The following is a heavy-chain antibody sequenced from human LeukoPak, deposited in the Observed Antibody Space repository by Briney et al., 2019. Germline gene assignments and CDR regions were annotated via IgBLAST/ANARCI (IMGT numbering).Heavy chain of an antibody. D-gene: IGHD5-18*01. Sequence: PGGSLRLSCAASGFTFSNYWMSWVRQAPGKGLEWVANIRKDGNDEYYVDSVKGRFSISRDNAKNSLYLHMNSLRAEDTAVYYCAALDIRMVTDVGYWGQGTLVIVSS. CDR3: AALDIRMVTDVGY. V-gene: IGHV3-7*01. CDR1: GFTFSNYW. CDR2: IRKDGNDE. J-gene: IGHJ4*02.